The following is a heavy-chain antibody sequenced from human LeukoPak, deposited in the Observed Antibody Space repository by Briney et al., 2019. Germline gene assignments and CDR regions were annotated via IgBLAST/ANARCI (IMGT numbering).Heavy chain of an antibody. CDR1: GFTFSSYG. D-gene: IGHD3-10*01. CDR2: IRYDGSNK. J-gene: IGHJ3*02. Sequence: AGGSLRLSCAASGFTFSSYGMRWVRQAPGKGLEWVAFIRYDGSNKYYADSVKGRFTISRDNAKNSLYLQMNSLRAEDTAVYYCARDTGFGELLYGDAFDIWGQGTMVTVSS. V-gene: IGHV3-30*02. CDR3: ARDTGFGELLYGDAFDI.